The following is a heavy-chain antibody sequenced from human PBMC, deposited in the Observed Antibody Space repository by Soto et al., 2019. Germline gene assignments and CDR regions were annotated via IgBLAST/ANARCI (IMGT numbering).Heavy chain of an antibody. J-gene: IGHJ4*02. CDR2: ISYSGST. Sequence: QVQLQESGPGLVKPSQTLSLTCTVSGGSISSGGYYWSWIRQHPGKGREWIGYISYSGSTYYNPSLKSRVNISVDTSKKQFSLKLSSVTAADTAVYDCARWPQLEPRFDYWGQGTLVTVSS. V-gene: IGHV4-31*03. CDR1: GGSISSGGYY. D-gene: IGHD1-1*01. CDR3: ARWPQLEPRFDY.